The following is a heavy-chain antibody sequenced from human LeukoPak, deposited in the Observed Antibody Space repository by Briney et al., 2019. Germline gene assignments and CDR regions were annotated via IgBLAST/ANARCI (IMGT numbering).Heavy chain of an antibody. D-gene: IGHD6-19*01. Sequence: GGSLRLSCAASGFTFSSYSMNWVRQAPGKGLEWVSSISSSSSYIYYADSVKGRFTISRDNAKNSLYLQMSSLRAEDMALYYCAKGRAGYSSGCFDYWGQGTLVTVSS. CDR3: AKGRAGYSSGCFDY. CDR1: GFTFSSYS. J-gene: IGHJ4*02. CDR2: ISSSSSYI. V-gene: IGHV3-21*04.